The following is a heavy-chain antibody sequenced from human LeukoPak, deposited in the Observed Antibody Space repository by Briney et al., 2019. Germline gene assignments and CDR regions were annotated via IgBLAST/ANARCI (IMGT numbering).Heavy chain of an antibody. V-gene: IGHV1-8*03. J-gene: IGHJ6*03. CDR3: ARGRLQLGLFYYYYMDV. CDR2: MNPNSGNT. Sequence: GASVKVSCKASGYTFTSYDINWVRQATGQGLEWIGWMNPNSGNTGYAQKFQGRVTITRNTSISTAYMELSSLRSEDTAVYYCARGRLQLGLFYYYYMDVWGKGTTVTVSS. D-gene: IGHD6-6*01. CDR1: GYTFTSYD.